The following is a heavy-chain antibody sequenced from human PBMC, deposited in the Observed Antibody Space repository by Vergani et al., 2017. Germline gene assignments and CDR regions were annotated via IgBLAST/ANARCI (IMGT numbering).Heavy chain of an antibody. CDR3: AIDDKVIGGGNKWFDP. D-gene: IGHD3-16*01. Sequence: QVQLQESGPGLVKPSQTLSLTCTVSGASITSGSFYWSWIRQPAGKGLEWIGRIHASGTKNYNPSLRSRVTLSVDTSQNQFFLRLSSVTAADTAVYYCAIDDKVIGGGNKWFDPWGQGTLVIVSS. J-gene: IGHJ5*02. CDR2: IHASGTK. CDR1: GASITSGSFY. V-gene: IGHV4-61*02.